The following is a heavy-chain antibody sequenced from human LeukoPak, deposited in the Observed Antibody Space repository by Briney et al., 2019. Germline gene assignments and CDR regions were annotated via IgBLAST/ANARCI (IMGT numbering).Heavy chain of an antibody. CDR1: GGSISSYY. CDR2: IYHSGTT. V-gene: IGHV4-59*08. J-gene: IGHJ3*02. Sequence: SETLSLTCTVSGGSISSYYWSWIRQPPGKGLEWIGYIYHSGTTNYNPSLKSRVTISVDTSKNQFSLKLSSVTAADTAVYYCASYYYDSSGYYPHDAFDIWGQGTMVTVSS. D-gene: IGHD3-22*01. CDR3: ASYYYDSSGYYPHDAFDI.